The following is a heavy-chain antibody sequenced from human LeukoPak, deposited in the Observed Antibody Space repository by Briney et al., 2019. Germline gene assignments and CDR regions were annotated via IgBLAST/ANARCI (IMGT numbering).Heavy chain of an antibody. D-gene: IGHD6-19*01. V-gene: IGHV1-69-2*01. CDR2: VDPEDEET. Sequence: GATVKISCKASGYPFSDYYIHWLQQAPGKGLEWMGRVDPEDEETMIAERFQGRVTMTADTSTDTAYMELSSLRSEDTAIYYCATETAVTDLIHYLAYWDQGPLATV. J-gene: IGHJ4*02. CDR3: ATETAVTDLIHYLAY. CDR1: GYPFSDYY.